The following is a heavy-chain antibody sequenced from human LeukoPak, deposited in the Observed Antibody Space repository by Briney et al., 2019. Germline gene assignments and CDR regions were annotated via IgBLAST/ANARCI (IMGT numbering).Heavy chain of an antibody. D-gene: IGHD6-19*01. CDR3: AKERRTVAGTVCDY. Sequence: KSGGSLILSCAASGFTFSSYAMSWVRQAPGKGLEWVSGISGHDGGTYYADSVKGRFSISRDNSKNTLYLQVNSLRAEDTAVYYCAKERRTVAGTVCDYWGQGTLVTVSS. CDR1: GFTFSSYA. V-gene: IGHV3-23*01. J-gene: IGHJ4*02. CDR2: ISGHDGGT.